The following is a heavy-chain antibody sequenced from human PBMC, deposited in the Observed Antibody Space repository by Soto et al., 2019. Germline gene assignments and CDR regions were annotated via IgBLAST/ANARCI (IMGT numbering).Heavy chain of an antibody. Sequence: GGSLRLSCAASGFTFSDSAMHWVRQASGKGLEWVGRIRSKANSYATAYAASVKDGFTISRDDSKNTAYLQMNSLKTEDTAVYYCTRHLVDYWGQGTLVTVSS. V-gene: IGHV3-73*01. CDR1: GFTFSDSA. CDR2: IRSKANSYAT. J-gene: IGHJ4*02. CDR3: TRHLVDY.